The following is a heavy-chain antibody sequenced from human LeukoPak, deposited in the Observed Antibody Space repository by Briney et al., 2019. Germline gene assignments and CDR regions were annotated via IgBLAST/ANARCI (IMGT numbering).Heavy chain of an antibody. CDR3: AKDRRTTETFDY. CDR2: ISYDGSNK. CDR1: GFTFSSYG. Sequence: GGSLRLSCAASGFTFSSYGMHWVRQAPGKGLEWVAVISYDGSNKYYADSVKGRFTISRDNSKNTLYLQMNSLRAEDTAVYYCAKDRRTTETFDYWDQGTLVTVSS. D-gene: IGHD1-1*01. V-gene: IGHV3-30*18. J-gene: IGHJ4*02.